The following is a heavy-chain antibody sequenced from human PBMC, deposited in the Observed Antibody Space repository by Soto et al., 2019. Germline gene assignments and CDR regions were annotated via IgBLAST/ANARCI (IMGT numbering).Heavy chain of an antibody. V-gene: IGHV4-31*03. CDR1: GGSISSGGYY. CDR2: IYYSGST. D-gene: IGHD2-2*01. Sequence: PSETLSLTCTVSGGSISSGGYYWCWIRQHPGKGLEWIGYIYYSGSTYYNPSLKSRVTISVDTSKNQFSLNLSSVTAADTAVYYCARVVPAGNFDYWGQGTLVTVSS. CDR3: ARVVPAGNFDY. J-gene: IGHJ4*02.